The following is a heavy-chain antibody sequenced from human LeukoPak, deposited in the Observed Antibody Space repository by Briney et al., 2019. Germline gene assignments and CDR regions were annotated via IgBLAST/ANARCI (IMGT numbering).Heavy chain of an antibody. J-gene: IGHJ5*02. V-gene: IGHV4-59*01. CDR3: ARITPPTYSSSWYGVSEWFGP. CDR2: IYYSGST. D-gene: IGHD6-13*01. CDR1: GGSISSYY. Sequence: SETLSLTCTVSGGSISSYYWSWIRQPPGKGLEWIGYIYYSGSTNYNPSLKSRVTISVDTSKNQFSLKLGSVTAADTAVYYCARITPPTYSSSWYGVSEWFGPWGQGTLVTVSS.